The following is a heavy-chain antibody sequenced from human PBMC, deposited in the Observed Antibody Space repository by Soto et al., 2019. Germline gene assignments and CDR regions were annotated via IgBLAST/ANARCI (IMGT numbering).Heavy chain of an antibody. Sequence: ASVKVSCKASGYTFTSYAIHWVRQAPGQRLEWMGWMNPNSGNTKYAQKFQGRVTMTRNTSISTAYMELSSLRSEDTAVYYCAREHSSSWRFDYWGQGTLVTVSS. CDR3: AREHSSSWRFDY. J-gene: IGHJ4*02. D-gene: IGHD6-13*01. CDR1: GYTFTSYA. V-gene: IGHV1-8*02. CDR2: MNPNSGNT.